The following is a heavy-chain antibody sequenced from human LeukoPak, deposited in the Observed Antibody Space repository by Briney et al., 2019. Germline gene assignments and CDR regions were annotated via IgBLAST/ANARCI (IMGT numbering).Heavy chain of an antibody. V-gene: IGHV1-69-2*01. CDR2: VDPEDGET. CDR1: GYTFTDYY. D-gene: IGHD7-27*01. Sequence: ASMKISCKVSGYTFTDYYMLWVQQAPGKGLEWMGLVDPEDGETIYAEKFQGRVTITADTSTDTAYMELSSLRSEDTAVYYCATDPILTGDDYWGQGTLVTVSS. CDR3: ATDPILTGDDY. J-gene: IGHJ4*02.